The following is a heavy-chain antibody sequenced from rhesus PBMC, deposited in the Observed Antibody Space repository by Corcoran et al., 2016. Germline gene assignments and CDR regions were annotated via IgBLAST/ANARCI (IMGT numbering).Heavy chain of an antibody. CDR2: INGSGGGT. V-gene: IGHV4-106*01. J-gene: IGHJ4*01. CDR3: ARTSYNWNDGYFDY. Sequence: QVQLQESGPGLVKPSETLSLTCAVSGGSISDDYYWIWIRQPPGKGLEWFEYINGSGGGTNYNPSHKNRVTISMDTSKNQYSLKLSSGTAADTALYYCARTSYNWNDGYFDYWGQGVLVTVSS. CDR1: GGSISDDYY. D-gene: IGHD1-7*02.